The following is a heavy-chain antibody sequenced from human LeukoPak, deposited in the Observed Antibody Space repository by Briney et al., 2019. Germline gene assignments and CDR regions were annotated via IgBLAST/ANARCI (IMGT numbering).Heavy chain of an antibody. CDR2: IIPIFGTA. CDR1: GGTFTSYA. Sequence: SVRVSCKASGGTFTSYAISWVRQAPGQGLEWMGGIIPIFGTANYAQKFQGRVTITADKSTSTAYMELSSLRSEDTAVYYCARSKTPPDAFDSWGQGTMGTVSA. V-gene: IGHV1-69*06. CDR3: ARSKTPPDAFDS. J-gene: IGHJ3*02.